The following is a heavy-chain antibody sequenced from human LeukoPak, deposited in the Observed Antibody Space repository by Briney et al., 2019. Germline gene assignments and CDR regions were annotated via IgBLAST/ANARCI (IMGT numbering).Heavy chain of an antibody. CDR1: GGSISSGGYY. D-gene: IGHD3-22*01. J-gene: IGHJ6*02. CDR2: IYYSGST. Sequence: SQTLSLTCTVSGGSISSGGYYWSWIRQHPGKGLEWIGYIYYSGSTYYNPSLKSRVTISVDTSKNQFSLKLRSVTAADTAVYYCARDLYDSSGYYGMDVWGQGTTVTVSS. CDR3: ARDLYDSSGYYGMDV. V-gene: IGHV4-31*03.